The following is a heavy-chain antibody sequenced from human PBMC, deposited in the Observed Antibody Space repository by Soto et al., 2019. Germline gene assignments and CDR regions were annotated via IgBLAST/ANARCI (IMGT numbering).Heavy chain of an antibody. CDR1: GYTFTSDY. V-gene: IGHV1-46*01. CDR3: ARDQGHYCGGDCYDSRYLPDY. D-gene: IGHD2-21*02. Sequence: GASVKVSCKASGYTFTSDYMHWVRQAPGQGLEWMGIINPSGGSTSYAQKFQGRVTMTRDTSTSTVYMELSSLRSEDTAVYYCARDQGHYCGGDCYDSRYLPDYWGQGALVTVSS. CDR2: INPSGGST. J-gene: IGHJ4*02.